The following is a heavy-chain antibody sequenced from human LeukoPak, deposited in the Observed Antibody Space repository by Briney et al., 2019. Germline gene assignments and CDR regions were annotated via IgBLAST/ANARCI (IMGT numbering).Heavy chain of an antibody. D-gene: IGHD3-3*02. Sequence: GGSLRLSCAASGFTFDDYDMYWVRQGPGKGLEWVSGISWNSGSIGYADSVKGRFIISRDNAKNSLYLQMSSVRTEDTALYYCVSSSFYSPWSYWGQGTLVTVSS. CDR1: GFTFDDYD. CDR3: VSSSFYSPWSY. J-gene: IGHJ4*02. CDR2: ISWNSGSI. V-gene: IGHV3-9*01.